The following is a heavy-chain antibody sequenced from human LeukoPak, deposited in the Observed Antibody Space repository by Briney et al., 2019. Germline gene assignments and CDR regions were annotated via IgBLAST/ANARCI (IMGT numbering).Heavy chain of an antibody. J-gene: IGHJ4*02. CDR2: ISGDSTFI. V-gene: IGHV3-23*01. CDR3: ARVAGSSLSRARFDY. CDR1: GFTFTNYA. Sequence: GGSLRLSCAASGFTFTNYAVNWVRQAPGKGLEWVSAISGDSTFIYYAESVKGRFTISRDSSKSTVYLQMNSLRAEDTAIYYCARVAGSSLSRARFDYWGPGTLVTVSS. D-gene: IGHD6-6*01.